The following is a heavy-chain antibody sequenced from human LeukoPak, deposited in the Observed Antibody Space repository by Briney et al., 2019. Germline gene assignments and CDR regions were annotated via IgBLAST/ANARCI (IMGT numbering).Heavy chain of an antibody. V-gene: IGHV3-53*01. CDR1: GFNVSNNY. CDR2: IYSSGST. J-gene: IGHJ6*02. Sequence: GGSLRLSCAASGFNVSNNYMTWVRQAPGKGLEWVSLIYSSGSTYYADSVKGRFTISRDNSKNTLYLQVNSLRAEDTAVYYCGRAMEDWGQGTTVTVSS. CDR3: GRAMED.